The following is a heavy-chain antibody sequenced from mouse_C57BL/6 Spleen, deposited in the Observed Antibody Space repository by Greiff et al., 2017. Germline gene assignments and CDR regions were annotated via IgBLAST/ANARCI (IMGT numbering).Heavy chain of an antibody. CDR2: IHPNSGST. J-gene: IGHJ4*01. Sequence: QVHVKQPGAELVKPGASVKLSCKASGYTFTSYWMHWVKQRPGQGLEWIGMIHPNSGSTNYNEKFKSKATLTVDKSSSTAYMQLSSLTSEDSAVYYCARLEGYGLYAMDYWGQGTSVTVSS. CDR1: GYTFTSYW. CDR3: ARLEGYGLYAMDY. D-gene: IGHD1-1*02. V-gene: IGHV1-64*01.